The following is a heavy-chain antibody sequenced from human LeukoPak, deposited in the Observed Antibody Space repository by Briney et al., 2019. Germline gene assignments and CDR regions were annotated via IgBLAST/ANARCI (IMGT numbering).Heavy chain of an antibody. CDR1: GGSFSGYY. V-gene: IGHV4-34*01. Sequence: PSETLSLTCAVYGGSFSGYYWSWIRQPPGKGLEWIGEINHSGSTNYNPSLKSRVTISVDTSKNQFSLKLNSVTPEDTAVYYCARDRGGAPGHFDYWGQGTLVTVSS. CDR3: ARDRGGAPGHFDY. D-gene: IGHD3-16*01. CDR2: INHSGST. J-gene: IGHJ4*02.